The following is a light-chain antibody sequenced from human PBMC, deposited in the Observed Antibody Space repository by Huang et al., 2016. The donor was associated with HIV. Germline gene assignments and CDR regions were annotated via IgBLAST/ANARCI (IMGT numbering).Light chain of an antibody. Sequence: SASVRNRVTITCRASQAIAKSLVWYHQKPGKAPKLLLYAASRLESGVPSRFSGSGSGTDYTLTISSLQPEDFATSYCQQYHSTPYTFGQGTKLEIK. V-gene: IGKV1-NL1*01. CDR2: AAS. CDR1: QAIAKS. CDR3: QQYHSTPYT. J-gene: IGKJ2*01.